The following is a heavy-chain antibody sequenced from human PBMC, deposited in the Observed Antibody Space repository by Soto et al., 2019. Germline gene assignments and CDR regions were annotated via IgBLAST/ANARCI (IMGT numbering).Heavy chain of an antibody. D-gene: IGHD3-10*01. J-gene: IGHJ4*02. Sequence: EVRLVETGGGLIQPGGSRRLSCAASGFSVSNKYMNWVRQAPGKGLEWVSVIYSGGGTYYAESVKGRFTISRDNSKNTLYLQMNTLRAEDTAVYYCAREGGSYGPFDCWGQGTLVTVSS. V-gene: IGHV3-53*02. CDR1: GFSVSNKY. CDR3: AREGGSYGPFDC. CDR2: IYSGGGT.